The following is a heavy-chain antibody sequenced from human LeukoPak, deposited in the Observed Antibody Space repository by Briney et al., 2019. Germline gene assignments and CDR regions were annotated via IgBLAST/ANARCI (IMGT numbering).Heavy chain of an antibody. CDR3: AKDRGNDFWSGYRHYYFDY. CDR1: GGSFSGYY. Sequence: PSETLSLTCAVYGGSFSGYYWSWIRQPPGKGLEWVSAISGSGGSTYYADSVKGRFTISRDNSKNTLYLQMNSLRAEDTAVYYCAKDRGNDFWSGYRHYYFDYWGQGTLVTVSS. CDR2: ISGSGGST. D-gene: IGHD3-3*01. V-gene: IGHV3-23*01. J-gene: IGHJ4*02.